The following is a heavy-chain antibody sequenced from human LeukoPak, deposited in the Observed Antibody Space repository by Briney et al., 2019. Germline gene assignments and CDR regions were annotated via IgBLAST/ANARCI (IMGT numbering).Heavy chain of an antibody. D-gene: IGHD3-10*01. CDR3: AKGVTMVRGVPDY. J-gene: IGHJ4*02. CDR2: ISGSGGST. V-gene: IGHV3-23*01. Sequence: GGSLRLSCAASGFTFSSYSMNWVRQAPGKGLEWVSAISGSGGSTYYADSVKGRFTISRDNSKNTLYLQMNSLRAEDTAVYYCAKGVTMVRGVPDYWGQGTLVTVSS. CDR1: GFTFSSYS.